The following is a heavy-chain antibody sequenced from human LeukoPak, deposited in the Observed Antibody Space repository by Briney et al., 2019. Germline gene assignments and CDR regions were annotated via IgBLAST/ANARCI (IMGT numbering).Heavy chain of an antibody. D-gene: IGHD2-2*02. J-gene: IGHJ6*02. CDR3: AREVVPAAILSYYYYGMDV. CDR1: GGSISSYY. V-gene: IGHV4-4*07. Sequence: SETLSLTCTVSGGSISSYYWSWIRQPAGKGLEWIGRIYTSGSTNYNPSLKSRVTMSVDTSKNQFSLKLSSVTAADTAVYYCAREVVPAAILSYYYYGMDVWGQGTTVTVSS. CDR2: IYTSGST.